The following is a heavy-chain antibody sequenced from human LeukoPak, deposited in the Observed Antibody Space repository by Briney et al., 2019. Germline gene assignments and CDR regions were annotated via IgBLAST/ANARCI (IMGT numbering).Heavy chain of an antibody. V-gene: IGHV1-8*03. J-gene: IGHJ6*03. CDR3: ARSAIPRTLAARRMGNYYMDV. CDR1: GYTFTSYD. Sequence: ASVKVSCKASGYTFTSYDINWVRQATGQGLEWMGWMNPNSGNTGYAQKFQGRVTITRNTSISTAYMELSSLRAEDTAVYYCARSAIPRTLAARRMGNYYMDVWGKGTTITVSS. CDR2: MNPNSGNT. D-gene: IGHD6-6*01.